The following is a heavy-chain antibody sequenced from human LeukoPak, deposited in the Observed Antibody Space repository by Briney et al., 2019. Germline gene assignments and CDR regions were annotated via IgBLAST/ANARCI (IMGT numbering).Heavy chain of an antibody. CDR1: GGSISSYY. D-gene: IGHD6-13*01. V-gene: IGHV4-59*01. Sequence: SETLSLTCTVSGGSISSYYWSWIRQPPGKGLEWIGYIYYSGSTNYNPSLKSRVTISVDTSKNQFSLKLSSVTAADTAVYYCARVSAYSSSWHYYYYMDVWGKGTTVTVSS. CDR3: ARVSAYSSSWHYYYYMDV. CDR2: IYYSGST. J-gene: IGHJ6*03.